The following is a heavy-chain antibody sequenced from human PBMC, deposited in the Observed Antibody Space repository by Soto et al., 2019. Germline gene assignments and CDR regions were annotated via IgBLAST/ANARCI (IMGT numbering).Heavy chain of an antibody. J-gene: IGHJ3*02. CDR1: CGSITNGGYY. CDR2: IFYTGTT. V-gene: IGHV4-31*03. D-gene: IGHD3-10*01. Sequence: PSETLSLTCTVSCGSITNGGYYWNWIRQHPGKGLEWIGYIFYTGTTRYNSALQSRVSISVDSTKNHFSLKLSSVTAADTAVYYCARGLTMVRGVIGDAFDIWGQGTMVTVSS. CDR3: ARGLTMVRGVIGDAFDI.